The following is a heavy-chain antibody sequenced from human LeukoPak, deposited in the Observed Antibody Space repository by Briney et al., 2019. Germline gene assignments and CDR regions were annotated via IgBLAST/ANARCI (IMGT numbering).Heavy chain of an antibody. J-gene: IGHJ5*02. CDR3: AGQYYDSIDNNWFDP. V-gene: IGHV3-53*01. CDR2: IYSGGST. D-gene: IGHD3-22*01. CDR1: GFTVSSNY. Sequence: GGSLRLSCAASGFTVSSNYMSWVRQAPGKGLEWVSVIYSGGSTYYADSVKGRFTISRDNSKNTLYLQMNSLRAEDTAVYYCAGQYYDSIDNNWFDPLGQGTLVTVSS.